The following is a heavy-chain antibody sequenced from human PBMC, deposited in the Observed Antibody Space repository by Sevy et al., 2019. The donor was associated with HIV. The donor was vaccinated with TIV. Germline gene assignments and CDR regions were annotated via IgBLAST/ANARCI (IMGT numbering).Heavy chain of an antibody. D-gene: IGHD6-13*01. J-gene: IGHJ4*02. V-gene: IGHV3-23*01. CDR1: GFMFSTYA. Sequence: GGSLRLSCAASGFMFSTYAMNWVRQAPGKGLDWVSSISGSGDSTYYAESVKGRFTISRDNSKNTLYLQMNILRAENTAVYYSTKTIAPAGTGSYFHYWGQGTLVTVSS. CDR3: TKTIAPAGTGSYFHY. CDR2: ISGSGDST.